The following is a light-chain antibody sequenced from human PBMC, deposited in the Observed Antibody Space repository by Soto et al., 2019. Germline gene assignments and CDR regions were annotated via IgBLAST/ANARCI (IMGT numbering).Light chain of an antibody. Sequence: QSVLTQPHSASGTPGQRVTISCSGSSSNIGTYRVSWYQHFPGTAPRLLIYSDNQRPSGVPDRFSASKSGASASLAISGLQSEDEAYFYCAAWDDSLNGCVFGTGTKVTVL. CDR3: AAWDDSLNGCV. CDR2: SDN. CDR1: SSNIGTYR. V-gene: IGLV1-44*01. J-gene: IGLJ1*01.